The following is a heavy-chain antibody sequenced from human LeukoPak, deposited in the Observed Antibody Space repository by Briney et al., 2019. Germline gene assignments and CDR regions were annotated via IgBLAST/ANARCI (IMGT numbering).Heavy chain of an antibody. V-gene: IGHV1-18*01. CDR2: ISAYTGNT. CDR1: GYTFTSYG. CDR3: ARMWDLAGYYVDY. Sequence: ASVKVSCKASGYTFTSYGINWVRQAPGQGLEWMGWISAYTGNTNYAQKLQDRVTMTTDTSTSTAYMELRSLRSDDTALYYCARMWDLAGYYVDYWGQGTLVTVSS. D-gene: IGHD3-9*01. J-gene: IGHJ4*02.